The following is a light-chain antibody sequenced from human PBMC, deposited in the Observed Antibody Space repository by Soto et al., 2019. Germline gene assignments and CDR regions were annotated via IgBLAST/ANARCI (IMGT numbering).Light chain of an antibody. Sequence: QSVLTQPPSASGTPGQRVTISCSGSSSNIGSNTVNWYQQLPGTAPKLLIYSNNQRPSGVPDRFSGSKSGTSASLAISGPXXXXXADYYCAAWDDSLNGVVFGGGTKLTVL. V-gene: IGLV1-44*01. CDR3: AAWDDSLNGVV. CDR1: SSNIGSNT. J-gene: IGLJ2*01. CDR2: SNN.